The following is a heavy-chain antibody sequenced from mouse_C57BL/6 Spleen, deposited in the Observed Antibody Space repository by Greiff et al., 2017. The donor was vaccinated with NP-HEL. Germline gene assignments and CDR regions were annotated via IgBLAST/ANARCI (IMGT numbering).Heavy chain of an antibody. CDR1: GYTFTSYW. CDR3: ARNDGYYLFDY. J-gene: IGHJ2*01. V-gene: IGHV1-50*01. D-gene: IGHD2-3*01. Sequence: QVQLQQPGAELVKPGASVKLSCKASGYTFTSYWMQWVKQRPGQGLEWIGEIDPSDSYTNYNQKFKGKATLTVDTSSSTAYMQLSSLTSEDSAVYYCARNDGYYLFDYWGQGTTLTVSS. CDR2: IDPSDSYT.